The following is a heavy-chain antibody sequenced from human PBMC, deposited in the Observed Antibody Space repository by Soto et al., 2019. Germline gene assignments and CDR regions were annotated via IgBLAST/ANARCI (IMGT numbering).Heavy chain of an antibody. CDR3: ASKFGELLADAFDI. Sequence: QVHLQESGPGLVKPSGTLSLTCTVSNASISSRKWWTWVRQTPGKGLEWIGEIYHSGSINHNPSLKSRATMSVDKSKNQFSLKMTSVTAADTGVYYCASKFGELLADAFDIWGQGTVVTVSS. V-gene: IGHV4-4*02. D-gene: IGHD3-10*01. J-gene: IGHJ3*02. CDR1: NASISSRKW. CDR2: IYHSGSI.